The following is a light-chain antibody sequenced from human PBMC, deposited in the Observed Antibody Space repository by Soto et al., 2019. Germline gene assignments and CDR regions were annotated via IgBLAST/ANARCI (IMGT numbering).Light chain of an antibody. CDR3: QQYNNWPRAT. CDR2: RTS. V-gene: IGKV3-15*01. J-gene: IGKJ4*01. Sequence: FTLSPFTLSMSPRQQSTLSCRARQSVSSSYLAWYQQKPGQAPRLLMFRTSSRATGFPARFSGSGSGTEFNLTISSLQSEDFGVYYCQQYNNWPRATFGGGTKVDIK. CDR1: QSVSSSY.